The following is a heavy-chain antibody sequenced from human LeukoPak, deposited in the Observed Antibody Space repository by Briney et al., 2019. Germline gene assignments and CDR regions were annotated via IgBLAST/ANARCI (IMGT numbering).Heavy chain of an antibody. J-gene: IGHJ6*03. CDR1: GGSLSSYY. Sequence: PSETLSLTCTVSGGSLSSYYWSWIRQPPGKGLEWIGYIYYTGSTYYNPSLKSRVTISVDTSKNQFSLKVNSVTAADTAVYYCARVIDTRSPRIGYYYYMDVWGKGSSVTVSS. CDR2: IYYTGST. CDR3: ARVIDTRSPRIGYYYYMDV. D-gene: IGHD2-2*01. V-gene: IGHV4-59*01.